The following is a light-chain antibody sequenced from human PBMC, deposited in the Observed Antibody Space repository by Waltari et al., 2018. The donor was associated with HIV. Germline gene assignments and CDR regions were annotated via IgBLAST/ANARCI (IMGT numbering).Light chain of an antibody. Sequence: DIQMTQTPSSLSASVGDRHTMTCRASQSIGNFLNWYQQGPGKAPKLLIYAASSLQSGVPSRFSGSGSGTDFTLTISSLQPEDFATYYCQQSYSTPLTFGPGTKVDIK. CDR3: QQSYSTPLT. J-gene: IGKJ3*01. CDR1: QSIGNF. V-gene: IGKV1-39*01. CDR2: AAS.